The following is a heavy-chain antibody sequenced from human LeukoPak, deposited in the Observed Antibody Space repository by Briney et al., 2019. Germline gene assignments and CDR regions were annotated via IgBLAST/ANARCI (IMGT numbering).Heavy chain of an antibody. CDR2: ISGSSSST. D-gene: IGHD6-19*01. J-gene: IGHJ4*02. CDR3: ARDPDSSGWPYYFDY. CDR1: GFTFSIYA. Sequence: PGGSLRLSCAASGFTFSIYAMSWVRQAPGKGPEWVSGISGSSSSTYFSGSVKGRFTISRDNSKNTLSLQMNSLRAEDTAVYYCARDPDSSGWPYYFDYWGQGTLVTVSS. V-gene: IGHV3-23*01.